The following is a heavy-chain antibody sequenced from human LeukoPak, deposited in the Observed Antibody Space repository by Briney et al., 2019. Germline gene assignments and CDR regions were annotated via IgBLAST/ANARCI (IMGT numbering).Heavy chain of an antibody. Sequence: PGGSLRLSCAASGFTFSTYAMSWVRQAPGKGLEWVSAISATGGTTYYADSVKGRFTISRDNSKNTLCLQLNSLRAEDTAIYYCAKGKVTAFLDWFDPWGQGTLVTVSS. CDR2: ISATGGTT. CDR1: GFTFSTYA. D-gene: IGHD2-21*02. CDR3: AKGKVTAFLDWFDP. J-gene: IGHJ5*02. V-gene: IGHV3-23*01.